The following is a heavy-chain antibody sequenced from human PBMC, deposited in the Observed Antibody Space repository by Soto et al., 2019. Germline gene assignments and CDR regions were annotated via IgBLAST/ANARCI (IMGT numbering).Heavy chain of an antibody. V-gene: IGHV1-24*01. J-gene: IGHJ6*02. CDR3: ARDLSGSYPEGYYYYGMDV. Sequence: ASVKVSCKVSGYTLTELSMHWVRQAPGKGLEWMGGFDPEDGETIYAQKFQGRVTMTEDTSISTVYMELSRLRFDDTAVYFCARDLSGSYPEGYYYYGMDVWGQGTTVTVSS. CDR2: FDPEDGET. D-gene: IGHD1-26*01. CDR1: GYTLTELS.